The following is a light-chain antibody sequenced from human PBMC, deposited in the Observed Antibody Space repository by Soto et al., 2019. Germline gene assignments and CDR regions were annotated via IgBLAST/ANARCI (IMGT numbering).Light chain of an antibody. CDR3: LQYNGYYRT. CDR2: DAS. J-gene: IGKJ1*01. V-gene: IGKV1-5*01. CDR1: QSISSW. Sequence: DIQMTQSPSTLSASVGDRVTITCRASQSISSWLAWYQQRPGKAPNLLIFDASTLESGVPSRFSGSGSGTTFTLTISRLQADDFATYYCLQYNGYYRTFGQGTKVDNK.